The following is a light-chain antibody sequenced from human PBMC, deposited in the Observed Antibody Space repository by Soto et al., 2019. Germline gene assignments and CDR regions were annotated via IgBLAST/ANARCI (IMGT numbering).Light chain of an antibody. CDR3: MQSTQLPPT. V-gene: IGKV4-1*01. J-gene: IGKJ5*01. Sequence: DIVMTQSPASLAVSLGERATINCKSSQSLLFSSNKKNYLAWYQQRPGQPPKLLIYWASSRESGVPDRFTGSGSGTDFTLEISRVETDDVGIYYCMQSTQLPPTFGQGTRLEIK. CDR2: WAS. CDR1: QSLLFSSNKKNY.